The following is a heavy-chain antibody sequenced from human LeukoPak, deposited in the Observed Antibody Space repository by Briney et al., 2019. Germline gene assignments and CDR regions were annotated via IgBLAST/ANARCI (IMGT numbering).Heavy chain of an antibody. Sequence: PGRPLRLSCAASGFTFHNYATHWVRQAPGKGLEWVSLTSGDGITTYFADSVKGRFTISRDNSKSSLFLQMNSLRTEDTALYYCARDHVYGGADYWGQGTLVTVSS. D-gene: IGHD5/OR15-5a*01. V-gene: IGHV3-43*02. CDR3: ARDHVYGGADY. CDR1: GFTFHNYA. CDR2: TSGDGITT. J-gene: IGHJ4*02.